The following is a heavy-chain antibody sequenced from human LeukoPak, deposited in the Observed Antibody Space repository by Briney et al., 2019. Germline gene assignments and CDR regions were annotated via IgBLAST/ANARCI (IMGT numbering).Heavy chain of an antibody. V-gene: IGHV4-4*07. Sequence: SETLSLTCTVSGGSISSYYWSWIRQPAGKGLEWIGRIYTTGSTNYNPSLKSRDTMSVDTSKNQFSLKLSSVTAADTAVYYCARVTGTTLYYYMDVWGKGTTVTVSS. D-gene: IGHD1-7*01. CDR3: ARVTGTTLYYYMDV. J-gene: IGHJ6*03. CDR2: IYTTGST. CDR1: GGSISSYY.